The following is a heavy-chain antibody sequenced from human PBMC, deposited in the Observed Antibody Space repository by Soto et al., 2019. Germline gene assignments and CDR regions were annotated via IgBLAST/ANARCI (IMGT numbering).Heavy chain of an antibody. J-gene: IGHJ4*01. CDR2: INPRDSDT. Sequence: GESLKISCEGSGYSFTSYWIGWVRQMPGKGLEWMGIINPRDSDTRYSPSFQGQVTISADKSIYTAYLQWSSLMGEDTALFYCATDYSSSNFRLDLWGQGTLVTVSS. CDR3: ATDYSSSNFRLDL. D-gene: IGHD6-6*01. V-gene: IGHV5-51*01. CDR1: GYSFTSYW.